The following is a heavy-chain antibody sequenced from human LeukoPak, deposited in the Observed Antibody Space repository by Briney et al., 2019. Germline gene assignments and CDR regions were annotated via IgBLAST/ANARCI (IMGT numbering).Heavy chain of an antibody. D-gene: IGHD2/OR15-2a*01. V-gene: IGHV1-18*01. Sequence: ASVKASCKASGYTFTNYGISWVRQAPGQGLEWMGWISAYNGNTNYAQKLQGRVTMTTDTSTSTAYMELRSLRSDDTAVYYCARGSPSYAQWHFDLWGRGTLVTVSS. CDR1: GYTFTNYG. J-gene: IGHJ2*01. CDR2: ISAYNGNT. CDR3: ARGSPSYAQWHFDL.